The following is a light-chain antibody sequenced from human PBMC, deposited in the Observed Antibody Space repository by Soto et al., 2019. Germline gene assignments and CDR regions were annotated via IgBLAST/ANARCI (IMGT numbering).Light chain of an antibody. Sequence: DIQMTQSPSTLSASVGDRVTITCRASQSISSWLAWYQQNPGKAHKLLIYDASSLESGAPSRFGGSGSGTDSTLTNSSLQPDDFVTDYCQQYNSYPWTFGQGTKVVIK. CDR2: DAS. J-gene: IGKJ1*01. V-gene: IGKV1-5*01. CDR1: QSISSW. CDR3: QQYNSYPWT.